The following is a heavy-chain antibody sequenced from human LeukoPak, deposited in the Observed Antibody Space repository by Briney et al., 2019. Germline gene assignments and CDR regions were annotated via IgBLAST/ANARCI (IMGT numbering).Heavy chain of an antibody. CDR3: ARGGGYSYGYLDY. V-gene: IGHV3-74*01. D-gene: IGHD5-18*01. CDR2: INSDGNST. Sequence: WGSLRLSCAASGFTLSLYWMHWVRQALGKGLVWVSRINSDGNSTSYADSVKGRFTISRDNAKNTLYLQMNSLRAEDTAVYYCARGGGYSYGYLDYWGQGTLVTVSS. CDR1: GFTLSLYW. J-gene: IGHJ4*02.